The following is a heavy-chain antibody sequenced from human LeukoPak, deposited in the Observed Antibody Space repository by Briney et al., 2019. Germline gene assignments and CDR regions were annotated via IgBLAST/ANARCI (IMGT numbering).Heavy chain of an antibody. Sequence: TGGSLRLSCAASGFTFSSYSMNWVRQAPGKGLEWVSYISSSGSTIYYADSVKGRFTISRDNAKNSLYLQMNSLRAEDTAVYYCARAPHDYYDSSTYYFDYWGQGTLVTVSS. CDR1: GFTFSSYS. J-gene: IGHJ4*02. V-gene: IGHV3-48*04. D-gene: IGHD3-22*01. CDR2: ISSSGSTI. CDR3: ARAPHDYYDSSTYYFDY.